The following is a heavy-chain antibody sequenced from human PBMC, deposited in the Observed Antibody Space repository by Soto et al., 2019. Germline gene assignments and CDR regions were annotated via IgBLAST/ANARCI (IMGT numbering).Heavy chain of an antibody. Sequence: QVHLVQSGTEVKETGASVTVSCKASGYTFTSYAIHWLRQAPGQRLEWMGRVNAGDGNTKYSDNFQGRVTITRDTSASTAYMELSSLRSGDTAVYYCARGIMTEVRGRTYYYYYYIDVWGKGTTVTVSS. CDR3: ARGIMTEVRGRTYYYYYYIDV. J-gene: IGHJ6*03. D-gene: IGHD3-10*01. CDR1: GYTFTSYA. V-gene: IGHV1-3*01. CDR2: VNAGDGNT.